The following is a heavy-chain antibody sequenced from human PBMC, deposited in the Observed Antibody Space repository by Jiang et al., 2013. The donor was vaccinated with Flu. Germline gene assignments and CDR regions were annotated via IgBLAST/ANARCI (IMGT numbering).Heavy chain of an antibody. V-gene: IGHV3-11*01. D-gene: IGHD3-22*01. CDR2: ISSSGSTI. CDR3: ARMASGYYPYYFDY. Sequence: PGKGLEWVSYISSSGSTIYYADSVKGRFTISRDNAKNSLYLQMNSLRAEDTAVYYCARMASGYYPYYFDYWGQGTLVTVSS. J-gene: IGHJ4*02.